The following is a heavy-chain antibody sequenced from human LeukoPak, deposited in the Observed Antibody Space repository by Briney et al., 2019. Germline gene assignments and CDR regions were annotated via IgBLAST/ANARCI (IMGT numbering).Heavy chain of an antibody. Sequence: GSVKVSCKASGYTFTSYGISWVRQAPGQGLEWMGWISAYNGNTNYAQKLQGRVTMTTDTSTSTAYMELRSLRSDDTAVYYCATSIGGAIYRPPAGYYFDYGGQGTLVTVSS. CDR2: ISAYNGNT. V-gene: IGHV1-18*01. D-gene: IGHD1-26*01. CDR1: GYTFTSYG. J-gene: IGHJ4*02. CDR3: ATSIGGAIYRPPAGYYFDY.